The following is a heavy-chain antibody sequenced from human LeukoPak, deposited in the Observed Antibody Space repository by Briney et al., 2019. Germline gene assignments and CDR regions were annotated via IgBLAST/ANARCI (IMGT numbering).Heavy chain of an antibody. J-gene: IGHJ4*02. CDR1: GVSISSSNYY. CDR2: LYYDGRT. D-gene: IGHD4-23*01. Sequence: SETLSLTCTVFGVSISSSNYYWAWFRQPPGKGLDWIGSLYYDGRTYYNPSLESRLTISVDTSKNQFSLKLSSVTAADTAVYYCARLFGNSDFDYWGQGALVTVSS. V-gene: IGHV4-39*07. CDR3: ARLFGNSDFDY.